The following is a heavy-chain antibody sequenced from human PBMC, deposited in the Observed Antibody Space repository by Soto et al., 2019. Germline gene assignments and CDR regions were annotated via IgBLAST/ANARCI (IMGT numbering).Heavy chain of an antibody. J-gene: IGHJ4*02. CDR2: ISYDGSNK. CDR3: ARDLSLGFFDY. Sequence: GGSLRLSCAASGFTFSSYAMHWVRQAPGKGLEWVAVISYDGSNKYYADSVKGRFTISRDNSKNTLYLQMNSLRAEDTAVYYCARDLSLGFFDYWGQGTLVTVSS. D-gene: IGHD7-27*01. V-gene: IGHV3-30-3*01. CDR1: GFTFSSYA.